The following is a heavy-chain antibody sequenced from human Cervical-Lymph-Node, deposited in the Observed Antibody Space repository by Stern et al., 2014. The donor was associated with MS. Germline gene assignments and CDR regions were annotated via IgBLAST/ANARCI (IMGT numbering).Heavy chain of an antibody. V-gene: IGHV4-31*03. CDR2: VYYSGSI. CDR3: ARNPALWYFDL. Sequence: QVQLVQSGPGLVKPLQTLSLTCTVSGGSVSSGGYFWNWIRQHPGKGLEWIGHVYYSGSIAYNPSLKSRVTISVDTSKNQFSLRLRSVTAADTAVYYCARNPALWYFDLWGSGTLAAVSS. D-gene: IGHD3-3*02. CDR1: GGSVSSGGYF. J-gene: IGHJ2*01.